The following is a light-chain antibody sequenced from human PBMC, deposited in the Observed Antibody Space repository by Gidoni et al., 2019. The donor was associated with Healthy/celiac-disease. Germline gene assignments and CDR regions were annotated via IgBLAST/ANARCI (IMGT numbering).Light chain of an antibody. V-gene: IGKV1-33*01. CDR1: QDISNY. CDR2: DAS. CDR3: QQYDNTPRSS. J-gene: IGKJ2*04. Sequence: DIQMTQSPSSLSASVGDRVTITCQASQDISNYLNWYQQKPGKAPKLLIYDASNLQRGVPSRFSGSGSGTDFTLTISSLQPEDIATYYCQQYDNTPRSSFGKXTKLEIK.